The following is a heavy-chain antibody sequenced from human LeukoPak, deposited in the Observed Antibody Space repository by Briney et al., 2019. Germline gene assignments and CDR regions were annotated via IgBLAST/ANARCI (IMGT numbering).Heavy chain of an antibody. J-gene: IGHJ4*02. D-gene: IGHD6-13*01. CDR3: ATGGLGSWYYFDY. CDR1: GGTFSIYA. CDR2: IIPIFGTA. V-gene: IGHV1-69*13. Sequence: ASVTVSCKASGGTFSIYAISWVRQAPGQGLEWMGGIIPIFGTANYAQKFQGRVTISADESTSTAYMELSSLRSEDTAVYYCATGGLGSWYYFDYWGQGTLVTVSS.